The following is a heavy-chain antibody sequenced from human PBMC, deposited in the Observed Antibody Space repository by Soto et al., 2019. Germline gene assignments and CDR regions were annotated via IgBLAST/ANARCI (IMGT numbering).Heavy chain of an antibody. CDR3: ARGWDTAVFYF. V-gene: IGHV4-61*01. CDR2: IYYSGST. J-gene: IGHJ4*02. Sequence: SETLSLTCTVSGGSISSSSYYWSWIRQPPGKGLEWIGYIYYSGSTNYNPSLKSRVTISVDTSKNQFSLKLSSVTAEDTAVYYCARGWDTAVFYFWGQGIQVTVSS. CDR1: GGSISSSSYY. D-gene: IGHD5-18*01.